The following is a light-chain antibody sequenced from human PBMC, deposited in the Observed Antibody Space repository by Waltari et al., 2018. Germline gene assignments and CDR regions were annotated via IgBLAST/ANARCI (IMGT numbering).Light chain of an antibody. Sequence: EILMTQSPATLSVSPGEGATLSCRASQSVSSNLAWYQQKPGQAPRLLIYDASTRATGIPARFSGSGSGTEFTLTISSLQSEDFALYYCQQYNNWPPWTFGQGTKLEIK. CDR1: QSVSSN. CDR3: QQYNNWPPWT. V-gene: IGKV3-15*01. J-gene: IGKJ2*02. CDR2: DAS.